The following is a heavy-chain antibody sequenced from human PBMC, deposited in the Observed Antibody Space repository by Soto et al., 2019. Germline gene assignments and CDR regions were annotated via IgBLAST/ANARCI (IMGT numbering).Heavy chain of an antibody. CDR3: AKGRSSSWYRALDY. CDR1: GFTFSSYA. D-gene: IGHD6-13*01. J-gene: IGHJ4*02. CDR2: ISGSGGST. Sequence: EVQLLESGGGLVQPGGSLRLSCAASGFTFSSYAMSWVRQAPGKGLEWVSAISGSGGSTYYADSVKGRFTISRDNSKTTLYLQMNSLRAEDTAVYYCAKGRSSSWYRALDYWGQGTLVTVSS. V-gene: IGHV3-23*01.